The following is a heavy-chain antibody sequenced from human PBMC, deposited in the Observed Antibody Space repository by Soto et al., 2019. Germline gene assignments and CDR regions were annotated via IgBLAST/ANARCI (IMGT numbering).Heavy chain of an antibody. CDR2: IYSSGSR. Sequence: PSETLSLTCTVSGDSLSSSRHYWGWIRQPPGKGLEWIGSIYSSGSRYYNPSLKSRVTISRDNSKNTLYLQMNSLRAEDTAVYYCARDLCMSTSCYYFDYWGQGTLVTVSS. J-gene: IGHJ4*02. D-gene: IGHD2-2*01. V-gene: IGHV4-39*02. CDR3: ARDLCMSTSCYYFDY. CDR1: GDSLSSSRHY.